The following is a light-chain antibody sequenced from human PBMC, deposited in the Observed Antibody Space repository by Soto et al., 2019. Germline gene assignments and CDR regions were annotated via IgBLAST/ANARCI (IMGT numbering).Light chain of an antibody. J-gene: IGKJ1*01. Sequence: DIVMTQSPDSLAVSLGERATINCKSSQSVVYSSNNKNYLAWYQQKPGQPPKLLIYWASTRESGVPDRFSGSGSGTDFTLTFRSLQAEDVAVYYCQQYYSTPWTFGQGTKVEIK. CDR1: QSVVYSSNNKNY. CDR3: QQYYSTPWT. CDR2: WAS. V-gene: IGKV4-1*01.